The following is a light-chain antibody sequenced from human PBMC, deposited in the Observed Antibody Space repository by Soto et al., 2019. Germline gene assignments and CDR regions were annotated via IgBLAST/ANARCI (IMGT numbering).Light chain of an antibody. V-gene: IGKV3-20*01. Sequence: EIVLTQSPGTLSLSPGERATLSCRASQSVSSSYLAWYQQKPGQAPRLLIYGASSRATGIPDRFSGSGSGTDFTLTISRLEPEDFAVCYCQQYGSSITFGQGTRREIK. CDR2: GAS. CDR3: QQYGSSIT. J-gene: IGKJ5*01. CDR1: QSVSSSY.